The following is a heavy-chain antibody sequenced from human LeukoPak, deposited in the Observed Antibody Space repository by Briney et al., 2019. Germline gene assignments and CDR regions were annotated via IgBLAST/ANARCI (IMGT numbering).Heavy chain of an antibody. D-gene: IGHD6-13*01. J-gene: IGHJ3*02. V-gene: IGHV1-69*01. CDR2: IIPIFGTA. CDR1: GGTFSSYA. CDR3: ARDGVAAALGAFDI. Sequence: ASVTVSCKASGGTFSSYAISWVRQAPGQGLEWMGGIIPIFGTANYAQKFQGRVTITADESTSTAYMELSSLRSEDTAVYYCARDGVAAALGAFDIWGQGTMVTVSS.